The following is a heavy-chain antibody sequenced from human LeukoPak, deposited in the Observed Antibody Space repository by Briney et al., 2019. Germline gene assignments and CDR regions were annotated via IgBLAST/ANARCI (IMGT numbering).Heavy chain of an antibody. CDR2: ISSSSSYI. Sequence: KPGGSLRLSCAASGFTFSSYSMNWVRQAPGKGLEWVSSISSSSSYIYYADSVKGRFTISRDNAKNSLYLQMNSLRAEDAAVYYCAKRPYTLSSGWSFYFDCWGQGTLVTVSS. V-gene: IGHV3-21*04. J-gene: IGHJ4*02. D-gene: IGHD6-19*01. CDR1: GFTFSSYS. CDR3: AKRPYTLSSGWSFYFDC.